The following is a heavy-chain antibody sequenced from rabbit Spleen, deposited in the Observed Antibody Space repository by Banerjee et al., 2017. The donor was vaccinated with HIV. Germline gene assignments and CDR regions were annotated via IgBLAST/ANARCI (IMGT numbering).Heavy chain of an antibody. CDR2: IAAGSGGTT. Sequence: QEQLVESGGGLVQPEGTLTLTCKASGIDFSSYYYMCWVRQAPGKGLEWIACIAAGSGGTTYYANWVNGRFTISKTSSTTVTLQMTSLTVADTATYFCARDTGSSFSSYGMDLWGQGTLVTVS. D-gene: IGHD8-1*01. J-gene: IGHJ6*01. CDR1: GIDFSSYYY. CDR3: ARDTGSSFSSYGMDL. V-gene: IGHV1S45*01.